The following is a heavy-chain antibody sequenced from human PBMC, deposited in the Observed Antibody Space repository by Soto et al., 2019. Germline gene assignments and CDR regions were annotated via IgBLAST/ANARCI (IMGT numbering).Heavy chain of an antibody. D-gene: IGHD6-6*01. CDR2: ISAYNGDT. CDR3: ARWASSLPGFY. Sequence: QVQLVQSGAEVKKPGASVKVSCKASGYTFTSYGISWVRQAPGQGLEWMGWISAYNGDTDYAQNLQGRVTLTTDTSTTTAYMELRSLRADDTDVYYCARWASSLPGFYWGQGTLVTVSS. J-gene: IGHJ4*02. CDR1: GYTFTSYG. V-gene: IGHV1-18*01.